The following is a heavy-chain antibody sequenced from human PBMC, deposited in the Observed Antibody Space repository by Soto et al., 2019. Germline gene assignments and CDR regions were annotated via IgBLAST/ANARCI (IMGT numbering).Heavy chain of an antibody. Sequence: PSETLSLTCTVSGGSISSYYWSWIRQPPGKGLEWIGYIYYSGSTNYNPSLKSRVTISVHTSKNQFSLKLSSVTAADTVVYYCARYPYARYSNYNHPENNWFDPWGQGTLVTVSS. CDR2: IYYSGST. V-gene: IGHV4-59*01. CDR1: GGSISSYY. J-gene: IGHJ5*02. D-gene: IGHD4-4*01. CDR3: ARYPYARYSNYNHPENNWFDP.